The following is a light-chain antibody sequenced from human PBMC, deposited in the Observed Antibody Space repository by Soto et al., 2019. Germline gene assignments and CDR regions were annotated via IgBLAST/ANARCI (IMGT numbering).Light chain of an antibody. J-gene: IGKJ2*01. CDR3: QQTYSIPVT. CDR1: QSISSY. CDR2: AGS. V-gene: IGKV1-39*01. Sequence: DIQMTQSPSSLSASVGDRVTITCRASQSISSYLNLYQQKPGKAPKLLIYAGSSLQSGVPSRFSGRGSGADFTLTISSLQPEDFATYYCQQTYSIPVTFGQGTKLEIK.